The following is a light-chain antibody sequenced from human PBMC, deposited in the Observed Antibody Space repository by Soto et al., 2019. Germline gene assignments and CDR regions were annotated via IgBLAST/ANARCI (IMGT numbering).Light chain of an antibody. CDR2: GAS. Sequence: DIVLTQSPGTRYLASGERGTLSCRASQSVGSSYLARDQQKPGQAPRLLIYGASNRDTGIPDRLSGSRSGTDLTLTISRLEPEDFEVYYCQRFGFSPWTFRQGTKVEIK. J-gene: IGKJ1*01. CDR3: QRFGFSPWT. CDR1: QSVGSSY. V-gene: IGKV3-20*01.